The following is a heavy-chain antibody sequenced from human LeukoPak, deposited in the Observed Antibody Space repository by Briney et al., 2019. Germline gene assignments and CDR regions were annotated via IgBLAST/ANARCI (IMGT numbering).Heavy chain of an antibody. CDR3: ARDLQGHLSFDY. J-gene: IGHJ4*02. CDR1: GGYITSTNY. V-gene: IGHV4-4*02. CDR2: VNLQGST. Sequence: SETLSLTCGVSGGYITSTNYSTWVRQPPGKGLEWIGEVNLQGSTNYNPSLMGRVAISVDMSENHISFQLTSVTAADPPVYYCARDLQGHLSFDYWGQGTLVTVSS.